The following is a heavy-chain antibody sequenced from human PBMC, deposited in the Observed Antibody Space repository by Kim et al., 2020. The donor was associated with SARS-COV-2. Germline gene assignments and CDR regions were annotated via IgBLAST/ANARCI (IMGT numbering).Heavy chain of an antibody. V-gene: IGHV4-39*01. CDR3: ARQPGGDRYYYYSMDG. D-gene: IGHD5-18*01. J-gene: IGHJ6*01. CDR1: GGSISSSSYY. CDR2: IYYSGST. Sequence: SETLSLTCTVSGGSISSSSYYWGWIRQPPGKGLECIGSIYYSGSTYYNPSLKNRVTISVDTSKNQFSLKLSSVTAADTAVYHCARQPGGDRYYYYSMDG.